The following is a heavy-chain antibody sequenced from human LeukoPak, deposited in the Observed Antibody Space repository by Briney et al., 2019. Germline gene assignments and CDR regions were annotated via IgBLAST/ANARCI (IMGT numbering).Heavy chain of an antibody. CDR1: GFPFSSYG. Sequence: PGGSLRLSCAASGFPFSSYGMHWVRQAPGKGLEWVAVISYDGSNKYYADSVKGRFTISRDNSKNTLYLQMNSLRAEDTAVYYCAKIDGSSWASYFDYWGQGTLVTVSS. CDR2: ISYDGSNK. V-gene: IGHV3-30*18. CDR3: AKIDGSSWASYFDY. D-gene: IGHD6-13*01. J-gene: IGHJ4*02.